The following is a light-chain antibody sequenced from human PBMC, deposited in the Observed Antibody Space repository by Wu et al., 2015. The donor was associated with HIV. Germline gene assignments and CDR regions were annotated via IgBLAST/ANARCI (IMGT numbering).Light chain of an antibody. CDR1: QSVGTN. J-gene: IGKJ5*01. CDR3: QQFDLWPAT. CDR2: VAS. Sequence: EVMMTQSPATLSVSPGERATLSCRASQSVGTNLAWYQHRPGQAPRLLIYVASSRATGIPTRFSGSGSGTEFTLTISSVESEDFAVYYCQQFDLWPATFGQGTRLDIK. V-gene: IGKV3D-15*01.